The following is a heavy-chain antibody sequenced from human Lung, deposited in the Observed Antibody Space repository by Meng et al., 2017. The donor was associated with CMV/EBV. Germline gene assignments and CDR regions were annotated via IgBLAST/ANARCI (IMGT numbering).Heavy chain of an antibody. Sequence: RLPRQESGPGLLKPSATLSPTCTVSGGSIRSSSHDWGWIRQPPGKGLERIGNIYYSGLTSYNPSLKSRVTISVDTSKNQFSLKLSSVTAADTAVFYCARVWANGEGWFDPWGQGTLVTVSS. CDR2: IYYSGLT. CDR1: GGSIRSSSHD. V-gene: IGHV4-39*06. J-gene: IGHJ5*02. CDR3: ARVWANGEGWFDP. D-gene: IGHD2-8*01.